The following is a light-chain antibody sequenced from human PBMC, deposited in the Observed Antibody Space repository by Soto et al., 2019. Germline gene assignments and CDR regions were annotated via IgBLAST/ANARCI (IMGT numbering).Light chain of an antibody. CDR3: AAWDDSLNGRV. Sequence: QSVLTQPPSVSEAPRQRVTISCSGSRSNIGNNAVSWYQQLPGKAPKLLIYYDDLLPSGVSDRFSCSKSGTSASLAISGLQSEDEADYYCAAWDDSLNGRVFGGGTKLNVL. J-gene: IGLJ2*01. V-gene: IGLV1-36*01. CDR1: RSNIGNNA. CDR2: YDD.